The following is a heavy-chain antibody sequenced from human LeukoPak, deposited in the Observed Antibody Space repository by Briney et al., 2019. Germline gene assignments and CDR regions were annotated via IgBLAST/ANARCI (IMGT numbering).Heavy chain of an antibody. CDR1: GGSISSGDYY. J-gene: IGHJ5*02. D-gene: IGHD4-17*01. Sequence: SETLSLTCTVSGGSISSGDYYWSWIRQPPGKGLEWIGYIYYSGSTYYNPSLESRVTISVDTSKNQFSLKLSSVAAADTAVYYCAREDGDSHWFDPWGQGTLVTVSS. CDR3: AREDGDSHWFDP. CDR2: IYYSGST. V-gene: IGHV4-30-4*01.